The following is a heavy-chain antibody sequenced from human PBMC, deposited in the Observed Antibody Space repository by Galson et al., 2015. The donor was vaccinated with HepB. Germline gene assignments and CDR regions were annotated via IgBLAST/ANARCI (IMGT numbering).Heavy chain of an antibody. J-gene: IGHJ6*02. V-gene: IGHV3-30-3*01. CDR3: ARDDGYTSSWYYYYYGMDV. CDR2: ISYDGSNK. CDR1: GFTFSSYA. Sequence: LRLSCAASGFTFSSYAMHWVRQAPGKGLEWVAVISYDGSNKYYADSVKGRFTISRDNSKNTLYLQMNSLRAEDTAVYYCARDDGYTSSWYYYYYGMDVWGQGTTVTVSS. D-gene: IGHD6-13*01.